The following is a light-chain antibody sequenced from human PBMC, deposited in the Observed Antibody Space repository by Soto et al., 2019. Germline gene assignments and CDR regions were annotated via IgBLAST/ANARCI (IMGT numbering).Light chain of an antibody. Sequence: QSALTQPPSASGSPGQSVTISCTGTSGDVGGYEYVSWYQQHPGKAPKLMIYDVTKRPSGVPDRFSGSKSGNTASLTVSGLQAEDEADYYCSSFGVSNNVFGTGTKLTVL. CDR3: SSFGVSNNV. CDR2: DVT. V-gene: IGLV2-8*01. J-gene: IGLJ1*01. CDR1: SGDVGGYEY.